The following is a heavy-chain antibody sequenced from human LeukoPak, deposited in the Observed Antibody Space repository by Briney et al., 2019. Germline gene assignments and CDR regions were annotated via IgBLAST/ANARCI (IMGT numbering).Heavy chain of an antibody. V-gene: IGHV3-43*02. CDR2: ISGDGGST. J-gene: IGHJ4*02. Sequence: GGSLRLSCAASGFIFDDYAMHWVRQAPGKGLEWVSLISGDGGSTYYADSVKGRFTISRDNSKNSLYLQMNSLRTEDTALYYCAARYYYDSHIDYWGQGTLVTVSS. CDR3: AARYYYDSHIDY. D-gene: IGHD3-22*01. CDR1: GFIFDDYA.